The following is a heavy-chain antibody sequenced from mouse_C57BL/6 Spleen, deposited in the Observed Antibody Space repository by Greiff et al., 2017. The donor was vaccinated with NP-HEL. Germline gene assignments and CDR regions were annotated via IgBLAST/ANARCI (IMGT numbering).Heavy chain of an antibody. J-gene: IGHJ4*01. CDR3: ARVDYYYGSSYPYYYAMDY. CDR1: GYTFTDYY. Sequence: VQLQQSGPELVKPGASVKISCKASGYTFTDYYMNWVKQSHGKSLEWIGDINPNNGGTSYNQKFKGKATLTVDKSSSTAYMELRSLTSEDSAVYYCARVDYYYGSSYPYYYAMDYWGQGTSVTVSS. CDR2: INPNNGGT. D-gene: IGHD1-1*01. V-gene: IGHV1-26*01.